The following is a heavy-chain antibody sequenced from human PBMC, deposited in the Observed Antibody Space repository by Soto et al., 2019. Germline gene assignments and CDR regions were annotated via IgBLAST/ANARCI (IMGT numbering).Heavy chain of an antibody. CDR3: ARGKGLDVVVAATIGGNWFDP. D-gene: IGHD2-15*01. Sequence: GASVKVSCKASGYTFTGYYMHWVRQAPGQGLEWMGWINPNSGGTNYAQKFQGWVTMTRDTSISTAYMELSRLRSDDTAVYYCARGKGLDVVVAATIGGNWFDPWGQGTLVTVSS. J-gene: IGHJ5*02. CDR1: GYTFTGYY. CDR2: INPNSGGT. V-gene: IGHV1-2*04.